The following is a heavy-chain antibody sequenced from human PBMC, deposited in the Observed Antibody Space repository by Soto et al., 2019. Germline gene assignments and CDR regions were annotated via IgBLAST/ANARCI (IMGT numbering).Heavy chain of an antibody. CDR3: ARVSFRSAASSKREAAVNY. D-gene: IGHD6-13*01. CDR1: GGAFSVYY. Sequence: PSETLSLTCAVYGGAFSVYYWSLIRQPPGKGLEWIGEINHSGSTNYNPSLKSRVTISVDTSKNQFSLKLSSVTAADTAVYYCARVSFRSAASSKREAAVNYWGHGTLITVSS. J-gene: IGHJ4*01. CDR2: INHSGST. V-gene: IGHV4-34*01.